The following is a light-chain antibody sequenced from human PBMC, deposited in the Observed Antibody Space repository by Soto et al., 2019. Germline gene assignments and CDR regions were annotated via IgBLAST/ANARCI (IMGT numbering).Light chain of an antibody. Sequence: QSALTQPPSASGSPGQSVTISCTGSSSDVGGYNYVSWYQHHPGKAPTLMIYEVSKRPSGVPDRLSGSKSGNTASLTVSGLQAEDEADYYCSSYGGSNTVVFGGGTKLTVL. CDR3: SSYGGSNTVV. CDR2: EVS. J-gene: IGLJ2*01. V-gene: IGLV2-8*01. CDR1: SSDVGGYNY.